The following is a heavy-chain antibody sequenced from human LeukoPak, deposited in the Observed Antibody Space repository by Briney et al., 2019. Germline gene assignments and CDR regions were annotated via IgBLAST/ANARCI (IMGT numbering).Heavy chain of an antibody. D-gene: IGHD4-17*01. J-gene: IGHJ4*02. CDR2: INSDGSST. Sequence: GGSLRLSCAASGFTFSSYWGHWVRHAPGKGLVWVSRINSDGSSTSYTDSVKGRFTISRDNAKNTLYLQMNSLRAEDTAVYYCARSPYGDYSFDYWGQGTLVTVSS. CDR3: ARSPYGDYSFDY. CDR1: GFTFSSYW. V-gene: IGHV3-74*01.